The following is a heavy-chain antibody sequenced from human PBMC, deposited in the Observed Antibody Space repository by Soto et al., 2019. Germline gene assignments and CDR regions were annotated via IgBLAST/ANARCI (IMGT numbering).Heavy chain of an antibody. CDR1: GYTFTNND. V-gene: IGHV1-8*01. D-gene: IGHD3-10*01. Sequence: ASVKVSCKASGYTFTNNDVSWVRQATGQGLEWMGWMNPGSGDTGYAQKFQGRVTMTRDISIATAYMELTSLTSDDTAIYYCARMESFGSLNWFDPWGQGTLVTVSS. J-gene: IGHJ5*02. CDR2: MNPGSGDT. CDR3: ARMESFGSLNWFDP.